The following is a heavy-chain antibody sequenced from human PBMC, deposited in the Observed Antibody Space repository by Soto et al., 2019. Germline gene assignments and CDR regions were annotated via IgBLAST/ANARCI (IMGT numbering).Heavy chain of an antibody. CDR2: IIPIFGTA. J-gene: IGHJ4*02. CDR3: AREAAYGGNSPHFDY. Sequence: QVQLVQSGAEVKKPGSSVKVSCKASGGTFSSYAISWVRQAPRQGLEWMGGIIPIFGTANYAQKFQGRVTITADESTSTAYMELSSLRSEDTAVYYCAREAAYGGNSPHFDYWGQGTLVTVSS. D-gene: IGHD4-17*01. V-gene: IGHV1-69*01. CDR1: GGTFSSYA.